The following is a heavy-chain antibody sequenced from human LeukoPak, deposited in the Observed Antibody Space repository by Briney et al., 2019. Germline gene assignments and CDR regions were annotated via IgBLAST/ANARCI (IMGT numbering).Heavy chain of an antibody. CDR3: AYIARGLTTTDY. Sequence: GGSLRLSCAASGFTVSSNYMSWVRQAPGKGLEWVSVIYSGGSTYYADSVKGRFTISRDNAKNTLYLQMNSLRAEDTAVYYCAYIARGLTTTDYWGQGTLVTVSS. CDR2: IYSGGST. V-gene: IGHV3-53*01. J-gene: IGHJ4*02. CDR1: GFTVSSNY. D-gene: IGHD3-10*01.